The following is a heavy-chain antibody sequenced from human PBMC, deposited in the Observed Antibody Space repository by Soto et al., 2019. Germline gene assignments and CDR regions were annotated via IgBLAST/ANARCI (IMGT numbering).Heavy chain of an antibody. V-gene: IGHV3-23*01. CDR3: ATDAVRDFGLRLVVNPFDY. Sequence: GGSLRLPCAASGFTFSSYTMSWVRQAPGEGLEWVSAISGSGGSTYYADSVKGRFTISRDNSKNTLYLQMNSLRAEDTAVYYCATDAVRDFGLRLVVNPFDYWGQGTLVTVSS. J-gene: IGHJ4*02. CDR1: GFTFSSYT. CDR2: ISGSGGST. D-gene: IGHD3-22*01.